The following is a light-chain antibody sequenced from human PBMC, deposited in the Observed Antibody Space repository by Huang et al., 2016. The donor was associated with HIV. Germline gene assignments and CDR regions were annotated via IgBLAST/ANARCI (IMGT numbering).Light chain of an antibody. CDR3: QQRGAWPLT. CDR2: DAF. V-gene: IGKV3-11*01. CDR1: QNINNY. J-gene: IGKJ4*01. Sequence: DIVLTQSPATLSLSPGQRATLPCRASQNINNYLVWYQQKPGQAPRLLLYDAFNGATGSPARFSGSGSGTDFTLTINTLEPEDFAVYYCQQRGAWPLTFGGGTKVEIK.